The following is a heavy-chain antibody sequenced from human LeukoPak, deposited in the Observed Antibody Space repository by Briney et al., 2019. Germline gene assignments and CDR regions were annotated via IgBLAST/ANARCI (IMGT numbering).Heavy chain of an antibody. CDR2: ISAYNGNT. CDR3: ASRVRSNGSAWYFDL. J-gene: IGHJ2*01. D-gene: IGHD1-26*01. Sequence: GASVKVSCKASGYTFTSYGISWVRQAPGQGLEWMGWISAYNGNTNYAQKLQGRVTMTTDTSTSTAYMELRSLRSDDTAVYYCASRVRSNGSAWYFDLWGRGTLVTVSS. CDR1: GYTFTSYG. V-gene: IGHV1-18*01.